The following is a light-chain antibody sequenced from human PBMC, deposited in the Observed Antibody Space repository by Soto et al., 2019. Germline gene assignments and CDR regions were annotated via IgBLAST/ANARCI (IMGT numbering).Light chain of an antibody. CDR3: SSYAGSNKGV. Sequence: QSALTQPPSASRSPGQSVTISCTGTSSDVGGYNYVSWYQQHPGEAPKLIIYEVTKRPSGVPDRFSGSKSGNTASLTVSGLQAEDEAYYYCSSYAGSNKGVFGGGTKLTVL. CDR2: EVT. V-gene: IGLV2-8*02. CDR1: SSDVGGYNY. J-gene: IGLJ2*01.